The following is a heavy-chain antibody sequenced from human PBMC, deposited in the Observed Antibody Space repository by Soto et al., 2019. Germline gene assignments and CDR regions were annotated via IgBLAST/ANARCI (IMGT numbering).Heavy chain of an antibody. Sequence: EVQVSESGGGLVQPGGSLRLSCATSGFTFSHYPMNWVRQAPGKGLEWVSGISAGGDRTYYADSVKGRFTIFRDNSKNSVALQMNSLRVEDTAVYFWAGRVWGQGTLVTVSS. CDR1: GFTFSHYP. J-gene: IGHJ4*02. CDR3: AGRV. CDR2: ISAGGDRT. V-gene: IGHV3-23*01.